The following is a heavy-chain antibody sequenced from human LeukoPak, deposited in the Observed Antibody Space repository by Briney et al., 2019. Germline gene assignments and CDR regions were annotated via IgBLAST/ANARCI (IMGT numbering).Heavy chain of an antibody. D-gene: IGHD5-24*01. J-gene: IGHJ4*02. CDR2: IYSGGSK. CDR3: ARRDGYDY. CDR1: GFTVSSNY. V-gene: IGHV3-53*01. Sequence: PGGSVRLSCEASGFTVSSNYMSWVRQAPGKGLEWVSVIYSGGSKYYADSVQGRFTISRDNSKNTLYLQMNSLRAEDTAVYYCARRDGYDYWGQGTLVTVSS.